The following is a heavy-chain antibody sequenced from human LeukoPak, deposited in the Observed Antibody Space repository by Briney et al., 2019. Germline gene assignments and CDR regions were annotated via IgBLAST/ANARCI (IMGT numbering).Heavy chain of an antibody. Sequence: SETLPLTCTVSGGSISSYYWSWIRQPPGKGLEWIGYIYYSGSTNYNPSLKSRVTISVDTSKNQFSLKLSSVTAADTAVYYCARGVVDYYYGMDVWGQGTTVTVSS. CDR3: ARGVVDYYYGMDV. V-gene: IGHV4-59*01. J-gene: IGHJ6*02. CDR2: IYYSGST. CDR1: GGSISSYY. D-gene: IGHD2-2*01.